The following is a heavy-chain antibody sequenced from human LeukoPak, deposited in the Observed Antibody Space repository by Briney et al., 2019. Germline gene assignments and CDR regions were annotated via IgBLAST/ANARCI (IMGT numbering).Heavy chain of an antibody. D-gene: IGHD5-12*01. V-gene: IGHV3-13*01. CDR1: GFTFSSYD. Sequence: GGSLRLSCAASGFTFSSYDMHWVRQATGKGLEWVSAIGTAGDTYYPGSVKGRFTISRENAKNSLYLQMNSLSAGDTAVYYCVKDDGGYDPYYFDYWGQGTLVTVSS. CDR3: VKDDGGYDPYYFDY. J-gene: IGHJ4*02. CDR2: IGTAGDT.